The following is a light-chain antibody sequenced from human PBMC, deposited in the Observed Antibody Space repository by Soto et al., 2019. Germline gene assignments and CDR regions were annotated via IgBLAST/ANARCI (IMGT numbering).Light chain of an antibody. J-gene: IGLJ1*01. CDR2: NNN. CDR1: SSNIGSNT. V-gene: IGLV1-44*01. Sequence: QSVLTQPPSASGTPGQRVTISCSGSSSNIGSNTVNWYQQFPGTAPKLLIYNNNQRPSGVPDRFSGSKSGTSASLANSGLQSEDEADYHCAAWDDSLNGYVFGTGTKLTVL. CDR3: AAWDDSLNGYV.